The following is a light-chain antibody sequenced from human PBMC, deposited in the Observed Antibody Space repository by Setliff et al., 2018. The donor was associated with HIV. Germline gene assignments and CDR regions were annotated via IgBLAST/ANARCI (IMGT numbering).Light chain of an antibody. CDR3: SSYTSRGTWV. V-gene: IGLV2-14*03. CDR1: SGDIGGHNH. J-gene: IGLJ3*02. Sequence: QSVLTQPASVSGSPEQSITISCTGTSGDIGGHNHVSWYQQHPGKAPQLMIYDVTSRPSGISNRFSGSKSGNTASLNVSGLLPEDEADYHCSSYTSRGTWVFGGGTKVTVL. CDR2: DVT.